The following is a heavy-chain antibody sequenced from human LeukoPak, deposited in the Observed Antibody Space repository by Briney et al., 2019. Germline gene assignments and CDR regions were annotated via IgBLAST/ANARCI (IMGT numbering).Heavy chain of an antibody. Sequence: GGSLRLSCAASGFTFSSYGMHWVRQAPGKGLEWVAFIRYDGSNKYYADSVKGRFTISRDNSKNTLYLQMNSLRAEDTAVYYCARSLRDGYNWWDAFDIWGQGTMVTVSS. J-gene: IGHJ3*02. CDR2: IRYDGSNK. CDR3: ARSLRDGYNWWDAFDI. V-gene: IGHV3-30*02. D-gene: IGHD5-24*01. CDR1: GFTFSSYG.